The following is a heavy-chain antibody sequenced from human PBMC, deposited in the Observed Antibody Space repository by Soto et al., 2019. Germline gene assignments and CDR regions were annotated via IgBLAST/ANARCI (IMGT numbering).Heavy chain of an antibody. CDR2: IYSSGST. V-gene: IGHV4-59*11. CDR1: GGSISGHY. J-gene: IGHJ5*02. Sequence: PSETLSLTCTVSGGSISGHYWSWIRQPPGKGLEWIGYIYSSGSTYYNPSLKSRVTISVDTSKNQFSLMLSSVTAADTAMYYCARVILGNWFDPWGQGTLVTVSS. D-gene: IGHD3-16*01. CDR3: ARVILGNWFDP.